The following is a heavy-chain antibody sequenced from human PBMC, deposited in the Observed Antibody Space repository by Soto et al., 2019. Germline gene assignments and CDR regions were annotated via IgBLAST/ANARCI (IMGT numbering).Heavy chain of an antibody. CDR3: ARDASVGD. CDR1: GGSVNNFT. V-gene: IGHV1-69*02. D-gene: IGHD4-17*01. CDR2: ITPLLGMT. J-gene: IGHJ4*02. Sequence: QVQLVQSGAEVKKPGSSVKVSCKASGGSVNNFTISWVRQAPGQGLEWMGRITPLLGMTNYAQTFQGRVTFTADKATNSAYMDVTSLRSHDTAVYYCARDASVGDWGQGTLVTVSS.